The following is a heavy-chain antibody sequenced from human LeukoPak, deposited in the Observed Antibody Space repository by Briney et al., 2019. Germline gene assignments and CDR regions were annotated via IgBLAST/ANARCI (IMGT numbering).Heavy chain of an antibody. CDR3: ARDLGYSSSWPADYYYGMDV. CDR1: GFTFSNYW. J-gene: IGHJ6*02. V-gene: IGHV3-7*01. D-gene: IGHD6-13*01. CDR2: IKTDGSEK. Sequence: GGSLRLSCEGSGFTFSNYWMGWVRQAPGKGLQWVANIKTDGSEKYYVDFVKGRFTISRDNAKDTLYLQMNSLRAEDTAVYYCARDLGYSSSWPADYYYGMDVWGQGTTVTVSS.